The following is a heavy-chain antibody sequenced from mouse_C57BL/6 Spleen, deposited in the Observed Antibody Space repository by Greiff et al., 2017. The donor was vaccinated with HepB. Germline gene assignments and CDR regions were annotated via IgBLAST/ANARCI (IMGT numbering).Heavy chain of an antibody. D-gene: IGHD1-1*01. CDR3: TYYYGSPYYYAMDY. V-gene: IGHV14-1*01. J-gene: IGHJ4*01. Sequence: VQLQQSGAELVRPGASVKLSCTASGFNIKDYYMHWVKQRPEQGLEWIGRIDPEDGDTEYAPKFQGKATMTADTSSNTAYLQLSSLTSEDTAVYYCTYYYGSPYYYAMDYWGQGTSDTGSS. CDR1: GFNIKDYY. CDR2: IDPEDGDT.